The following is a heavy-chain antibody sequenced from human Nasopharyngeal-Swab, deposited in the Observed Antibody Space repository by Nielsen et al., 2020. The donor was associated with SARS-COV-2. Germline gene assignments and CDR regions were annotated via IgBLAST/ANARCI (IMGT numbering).Heavy chain of an antibody. V-gene: IGHV7-4-1*02. CDR3: ARGSNGYDTSGLDY. CDR1: GYTFTNYA. D-gene: IGHD3-22*01. J-gene: IGHJ4*02. Sequence: ASVKVSCKASGYTFTNYAMNWVRQAPGQGLEWMGWINTNTGNPMYAQGFTGRFVFSLDTSVSTAYLQISSLKAEDTAVYYCARGSNGYDTSGLDYWGQGTLATVSS. CDR2: INTNTGNP.